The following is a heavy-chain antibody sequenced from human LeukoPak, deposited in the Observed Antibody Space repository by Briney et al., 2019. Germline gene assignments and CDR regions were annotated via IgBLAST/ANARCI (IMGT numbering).Heavy chain of an antibody. CDR2: ISAYNGNT. CDR1: GYTFTSYY. CDR3: ARGSYYYATNWFDP. D-gene: IGHD3-22*01. J-gene: IGHJ5*02. Sequence: ASVKVSCKASGYTFTSYYMHWVRQAPGQGLEWMGWISAYNGNTNYAQKLQGRVTMTTDTSTSTAYMELRSLRSDDTAVYYCARGSYYYATNWFDPWGQGTLVIVSS. V-gene: IGHV1-18*04.